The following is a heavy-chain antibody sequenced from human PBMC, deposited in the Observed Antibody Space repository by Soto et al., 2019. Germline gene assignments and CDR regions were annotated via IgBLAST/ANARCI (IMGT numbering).Heavy chain of an antibody. CDR3: ARPLRVNRHGGAFDI. D-gene: IGHD3-16*01. CDR2: INHSGST. CDR1: GGSFSGYY. Sequence: SETLSLTCAVYGGSFSGYYWSWIRQPPGKGLEWIGEINHSGSTNYNPSLKSRFTISVDTSKNPFSLKLSSVTAADTAVYYWARPLRVNRHGGAFDIWGQGTMVTVSS. V-gene: IGHV4-34*01. J-gene: IGHJ3*02.